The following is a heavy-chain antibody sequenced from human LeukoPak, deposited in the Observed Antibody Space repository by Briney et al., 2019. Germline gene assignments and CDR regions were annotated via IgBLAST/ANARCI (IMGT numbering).Heavy chain of an antibody. J-gene: IGHJ4*02. CDR2: IYHSGST. CDR3: ARNSSGIHFDC. Sequence: TSSETLSLTCAVSGYSISSGYYWGWIRQPPGKGLEWIGSIYHSGSTSYKPSLKSRVTISVDTSKNQFSLKLSSVTAADTAVYYCARNSSGIHFDCWGQGTLVTVSS. D-gene: IGHD3-22*01. V-gene: IGHV4-38-2*01. CDR1: GYSISSGYY.